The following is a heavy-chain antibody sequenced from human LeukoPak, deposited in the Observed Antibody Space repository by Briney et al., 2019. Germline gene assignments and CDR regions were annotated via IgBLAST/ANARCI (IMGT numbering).Heavy chain of an antibody. J-gene: IGHJ4*02. V-gene: IGHV3-23*01. CDR2: ISGSGGTT. CDR1: GFTFSSYG. D-gene: IGHD2-21*02. CDR3: ARDDIPILKIVVVTATLFN. Sequence: QSGGSLRLSCAASGFTFSSYGMNWVRQAPGKGLEWVSGISGSGGTTYYADSVKGRFTISRDNSKNTLYLQMNSLRAEDTAVYYCARDDIPILKIVVVTATLFNWGQGTLVTVSS.